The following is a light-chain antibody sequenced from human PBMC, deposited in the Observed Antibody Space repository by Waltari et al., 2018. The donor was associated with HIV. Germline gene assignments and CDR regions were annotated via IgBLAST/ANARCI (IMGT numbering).Light chain of an antibody. J-gene: IGKJ1*01. V-gene: IGKV1-39*01. CDR3: QPSFSTPWT. CDR1: QAIKTN. CDR2: DAT. Sequence: DIQMTQSPPSLSAYVAHRITINYRASQAIKTNLKWYAQSPGEAPKLLIFDATCLHTGVTNRFSGTGSETHFTLTISSLRPEDSGTYYGQPSFSTPWTFGQGTKV.